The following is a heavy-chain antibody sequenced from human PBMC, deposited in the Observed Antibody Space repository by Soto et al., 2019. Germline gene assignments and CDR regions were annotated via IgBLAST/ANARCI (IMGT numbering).Heavy chain of an antibody. CDR3: ARESGSGWHDLDY. Sequence: SVTLSLTCTVTGGSFGSCGCYWTWIRQHPGKGLEWIGYIHNSGNTYYNPSLKSRVTISVDSSKNQLSLQLSSATAADTAVYYCARESGSGWHDLDYWGQGTLVTVS. CDR1: GGSFGSCGCY. D-gene: IGHD6-19*01. V-gene: IGHV4-31*03. J-gene: IGHJ4*02. CDR2: IHNSGNT.